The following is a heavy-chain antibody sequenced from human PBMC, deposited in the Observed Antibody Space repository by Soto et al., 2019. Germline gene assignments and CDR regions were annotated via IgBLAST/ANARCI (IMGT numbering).Heavy chain of an antibody. CDR2: VIPIFGTA. J-gene: IGHJ4*02. Sequence: QVQLVQSGAEVKKPGSSVKVSCKASGGTFSSYAISWVRQAPGQGLEWMGGVIPIFGTANYAQKFQGRVTITADESTSTAYMELSSLSSEDTAVYYCARDKGYSYGYMADPVPFFDYWGQGTLVTVSS. CDR1: GGTFSSYA. V-gene: IGHV1-69*01. CDR3: ARDKGYSYGYMADPVPFFDY. D-gene: IGHD5-18*01.